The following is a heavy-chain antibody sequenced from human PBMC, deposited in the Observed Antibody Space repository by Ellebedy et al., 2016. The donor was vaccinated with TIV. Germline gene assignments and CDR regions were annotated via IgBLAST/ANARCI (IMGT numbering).Heavy chain of an antibody. V-gene: IGHV4-34*01. CDR3: ARDSGSYEEDY. CDR1: GGSFSGYY. D-gene: IGHD1-26*01. J-gene: IGHJ4*02. CDR2: INHSGST. Sequence: MPSETLSLTCAVYGGSFSGYYWSWIRQPPGKGLEWIGEINHSGSTNYNPSLKSRVTISVDTSKNQFSLKLSPVTAGDTAVYYCARDSGSYEEDYWGQGTLVTVSS.